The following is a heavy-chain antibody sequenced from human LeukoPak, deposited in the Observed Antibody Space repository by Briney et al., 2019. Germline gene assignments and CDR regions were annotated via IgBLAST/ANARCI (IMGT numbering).Heavy chain of an antibody. CDR3: ARDRGYDSSGYAY. V-gene: IGHV4-4*07. CDR1: GFTFSSY. Sequence: GSLRLSCAASGFTFSSYWTWIRQPAGKGLEWIGRIYTSGSTNYNPSLKSRVTMSVDTSKNQFSLKLSPVTAADTAVYYCARDRGYDSSGYAYWGQGTLVTVSS. D-gene: IGHD3-22*01. CDR2: IYTSGST. J-gene: IGHJ4*02.